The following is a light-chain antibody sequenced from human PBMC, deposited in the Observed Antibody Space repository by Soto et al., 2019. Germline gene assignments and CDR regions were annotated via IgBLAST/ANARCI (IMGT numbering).Light chain of an antibody. CDR3: QQRRSWQVT. J-gene: IGKJ5*01. CDR1: QSVSSY. CDR2: DAS. Sequence: EIVLTQSPATLSLSPGERATPSCRASQSVSSYLAWYQQKPGQAPRLLIYDASKRATGIPARFSGSGSGTNFTLTISSLEPEDFAVYYCQQRRSWQVTFGQGTRLEIK. V-gene: IGKV3D-11*02.